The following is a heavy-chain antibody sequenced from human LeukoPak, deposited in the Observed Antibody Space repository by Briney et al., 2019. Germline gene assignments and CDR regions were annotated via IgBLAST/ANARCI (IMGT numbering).Heavy chain of an antibody. D-gene: IGHD5-12*01. J-gene: IGHJ4*02. CDR2: ISGSGGST. CDR1: GFTFSSYW. V-gene: IGHV3-23*01. Sequence: GGSLRLSCAASGFTFSSYWMSWVRQAPGKGLEWVSSISGSGGSTYYADSVKGRFTISRDNSKNTLYLQMNSLRAEDTAVYYCARGPSGYHNTGGQGTLVTVSS. CDR3: ARGPSGYHNT.